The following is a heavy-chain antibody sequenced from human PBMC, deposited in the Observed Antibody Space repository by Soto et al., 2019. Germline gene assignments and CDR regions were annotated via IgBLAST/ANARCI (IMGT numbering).Heavy chain of an antibody. D-gene: IGHD2-21*01. CDR3: ARGVMAKDY. CDR1: GGSISSYY. Sequence: SETLSLTCTVSGGSISSYYWSWIRQPPVKGLEWIGYIYYSGSTNYNPSLKSRVTISVDTSKNQFSLKLSSVTAADTAVYYCARGVMAKDYWGQGTLVTVSS. J-gene: IGHJ4*02. V-gene: IGHV4-59*01. CDR2: IYYSGST.